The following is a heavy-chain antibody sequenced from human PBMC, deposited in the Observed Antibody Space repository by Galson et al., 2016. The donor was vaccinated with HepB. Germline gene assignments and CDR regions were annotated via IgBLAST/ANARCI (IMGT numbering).Heavy chain of an antibody. V-gene: IGHV1-18*01. CDR1: GYTFDSHG. CDR3: ARDPQIIQLRIQTLDYLDF. D-gene: IGHD5-18*01. J-gene: IGHJ4*02. Sequence: SVKVSCKASGYTFDSHGIAWVRQAPGRGLEWMGWISPHNGNTNYAQKFQDRVTMTTEKSTTTAYMELRSLTYDDSAVYFCARDPQIIQLRIQTLDYLDFWGQGTLVTVSS. CDR2: ISPHNGNT.